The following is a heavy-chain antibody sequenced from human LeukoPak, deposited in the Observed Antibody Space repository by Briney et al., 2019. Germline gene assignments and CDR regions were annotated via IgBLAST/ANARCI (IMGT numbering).Heavy chain of an antibody. Sequence: PGGPLRLSCAASGFTFSSSGMNWVRQAPGTGLERVAVIWSDGSEKRYADSVKGRFTISRDNSKSTLYLQMNSLRAEDTAVYYCARVVYGSGAHVLYYYGMDVWGQGTTVTVSS. D-gene: IGHD3-10*01. CDR2: IWSDGSEK. CDR3: ARVVYGSGAHVLYYYGMDV. J-gene: IGHJ6*02. CDR1: GFTFSSSG. V-gene: IGHV3-33*01.